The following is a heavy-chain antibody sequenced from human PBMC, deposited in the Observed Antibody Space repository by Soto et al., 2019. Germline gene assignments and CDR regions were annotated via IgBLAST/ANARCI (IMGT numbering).Heavy chain of an antibody. D-gene: IGHD2-15*01. Sequence: PSETLSLTCTVSSAYMRNDYYYWSWVRQNQGKDLEWIGHMHHSGRTHYNPSLKSRVAISVDTSKNQFSLYLNSVTAADTAVYYCARWVEVSLDYFHSWGQGTPVTVS. CDR1: SAYMRNDYYY. CDR2: MHHSGRT. CDR3: ARWVEVSLDYFHS. V-gene: IGHV4-31*03. J-gene: IGHJ4*02.